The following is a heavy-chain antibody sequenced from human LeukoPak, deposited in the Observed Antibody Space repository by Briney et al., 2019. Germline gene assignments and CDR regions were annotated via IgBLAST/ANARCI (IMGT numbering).Heavy chain of an antibody. V-gene: IGHV3-53*01. Sequence: PGGSLRLSCAASGFTVSSNYMTWVCQAPGKGLEWVSVIYSGGTTYYADSVKGRFTISRDNSKNTLYLQMNSLRAEDTAVYYCARDSVVRGVEYWGQGTLVTVSS. CDR1: GFTVSSNY. J-gene: IGHJ4*02. D-gene: IGHD3-10*01. CDR3: ARDSVVRGVEY. CDR2: IYSGGTT.